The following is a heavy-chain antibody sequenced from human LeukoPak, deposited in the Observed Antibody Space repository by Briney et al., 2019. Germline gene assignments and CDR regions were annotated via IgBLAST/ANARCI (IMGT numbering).Heavy chain of an antibody. J-gene: IGHJ4*02. CDR1: GFIFSSYT. CDR2: ITSNSKYI. V-gene: IGHV3-21*01. CDR3: ARHRTASDY. D-gene: IGHD3-16*02. Sequence: PGGSLRLSCAVSGFIFSSYTMNWVRQAPGKGLEWISSITSNSKYIFYADSLKGRFTISRDNAKNSLSLQMNSLRAEDTAVYYCARHRTASDYWGQGTLVTVSS.